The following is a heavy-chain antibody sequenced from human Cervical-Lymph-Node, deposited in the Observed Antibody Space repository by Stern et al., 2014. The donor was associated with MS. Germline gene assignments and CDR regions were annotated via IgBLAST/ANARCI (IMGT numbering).Heavy chain of an antibody. V-gene: IGHV3-33*01. D-gene: IGHD3-10*01. J-gene: IGHJ4*02. CDR2: IWYDGSNK. CDR1: GFTFSSYG. CDR3: ARGYYSFDY. Sequence: VQLVESGGGVVQPGRSLRLSCAASGFTFSSYGMHWVRQAPGKGLEWVAVIWYDGSNKYYAYSVKGRFTISRDNSKNTLYLQMNSLRAEDTAVYYCARGYYSFDYWGQGTLVTVSS.